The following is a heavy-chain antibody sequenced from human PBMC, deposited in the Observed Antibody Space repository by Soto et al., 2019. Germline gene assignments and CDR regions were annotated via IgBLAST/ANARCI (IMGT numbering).Heavy chain of an antibody. V-gene: IGHV3-33*01. CDR1: GFTFSSYG. CDR3: ARDLVTMVRGVITSYYYGMDV. D-gene: IGHD3-10*01. J-gene: IGHJ6*02. Sequence: HPGGSLRLSCAASGFTFSSYGMHWVRQAPGKGLEWVAVIWYDGSNKYYADSVKGRFTISRDNSKNTLYLQMNSLRAEDTAVYYCARDLVTMVRGVITSYYYGMDVWDQGTTVTVSS. CDR2: IWYDGSNK.